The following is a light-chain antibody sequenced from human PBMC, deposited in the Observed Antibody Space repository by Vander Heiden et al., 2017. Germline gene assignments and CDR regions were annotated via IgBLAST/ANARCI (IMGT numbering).Light chain of an antibody. J-gene: IGLJ3*02. CDR2: SHN. CDR1: SSNIGSNT. Sequence: QSVLTQPPSASGTPGQRVTISCSGSSSNIGSNTVNWYQHLPGTAPKLLIYSHNQRPSGVPDRFSGSKSGTSASLAISGLQSVDEADYYCAAWDDSLNGWVFGGGTKLTVL. CDR3: AAWDDSLNGWV. V-gene: IGLV1-44*01.